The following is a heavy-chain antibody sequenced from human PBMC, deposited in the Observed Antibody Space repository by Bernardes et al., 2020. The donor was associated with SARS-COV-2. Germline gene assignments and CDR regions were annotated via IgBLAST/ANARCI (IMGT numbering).Heavy chain of an antibody. V-gene: IGHV4-31*03. CDR1: GGSISSGGYY. J-gene: IGHJ4*02. Sequence: SESLSLTCTVSGGSISSGGYYWSWILQHPGKGLEWIGYIYYSGSTYYNPSLKSRVTISVDTSKNQFSLKLSSVTAADTAVYYCARADIGYGSGSYFRWGQGTLVTVSS. CDR2: IYYSGST. CDR3: ARADIGYGSGSYFR. D-gene: IGHD3-10*01.